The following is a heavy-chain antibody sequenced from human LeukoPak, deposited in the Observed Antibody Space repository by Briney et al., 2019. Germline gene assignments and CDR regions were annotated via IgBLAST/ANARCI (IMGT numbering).Heavy chain of an antibody. CDR2: ISYDGSNK. CDR3: ARGLAANDY. V-gene: IGHV3-30-3*01. CDR1: GFTFSSYA. J-gene: IGHJ4*02. Sequence: GRSLRLSCAASGFTFSSYAMHWVRQAPGKGLEWVAVISYDGSNKYYADSVKGRFTISRDNSKNTLYLQMNSLRAEDTAVYYCARGLAANDYWGQGTLVTVSS. D-gene: IGHD6-25*01.